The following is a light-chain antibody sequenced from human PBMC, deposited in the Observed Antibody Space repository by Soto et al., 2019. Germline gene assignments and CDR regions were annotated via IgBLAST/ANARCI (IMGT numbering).Light chain of an antibody. CDR3: QQYNTYPHT. CDR1: PAIRTA. CDR2: ATS. J-gene: IGKJ5*01. Sequence: IQLTQSPASLCAAEGDSVSITCRASPAIRTALGWYQQKPGKVPKLLIYATSSLQSGVPSRFSGSGCGTDFTLTISSLQPEDFATYYCQQYNTYPHTFGQGTRLEIK. V-gene: IGKV1-17*01.